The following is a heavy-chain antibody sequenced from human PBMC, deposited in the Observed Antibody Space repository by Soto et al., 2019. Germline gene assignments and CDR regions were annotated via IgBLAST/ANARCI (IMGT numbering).Heavy chain of an antibody. CDR1: GFTFSDYY. D-gene: IGHD3-9*01. CDR2: ISSSGSTI. V-gene: IGHV3-11*01. J-gene: IGHJ4*02. Sequence: GGSLRLSCAASGFTFSDYYMSWIRQAPGKGLEWVSYISSSGSTIYYADSVKGRFTISRDNAKNSLYLQMNSLRAEDTAVYYCARVRRYFDWLSGSFDYWGQGTLVTVSS. CDR3: ARVRRYFDWLSGSFDY.